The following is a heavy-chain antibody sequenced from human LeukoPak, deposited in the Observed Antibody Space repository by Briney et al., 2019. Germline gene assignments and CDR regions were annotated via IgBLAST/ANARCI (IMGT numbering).Heavy chain of an antibody. V-gene: IGHV1-2*02. CDR1: GYTFTGYY. D-gene: IGHD2-21*01. CDR2: INPNSGGT. Sequence: ASVKVSCKASGYTFTGYYMHWVRQAPGQGLEWMGWINPNSGGTNYAQKFQGRVTMTRDTSISTAYMELSRLRSDDTAVYYCARVGGEGSRSWFDLWGQGTLVTVSS. J-gene: IGHJ5*02. CDR3: ARVGGEGSRSWFDL.